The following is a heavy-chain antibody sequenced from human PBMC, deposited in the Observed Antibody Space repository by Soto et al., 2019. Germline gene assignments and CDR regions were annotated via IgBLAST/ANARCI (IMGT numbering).Heavy chain of an antibody. V-gene: IGHV1-18*01. CDR2: ISGYNGKT. J-gene: IGHJ6*02. Sequence: QVQLVQSGNEVKKPGASVNVSCKASGYSFTRYGISWVRQAPGQGLEWMGWISGYNGKTKYAQKLQGRVSMTTDTSTSTAYMELRSLGSDDTAVYYCAREGDRPYYYYGMDVWGQGTSVTVCS. CDR1: GYSFTRYG. CDR3: AREGDRPYYYYGMDV. D-gene: IGHD3-16*01.